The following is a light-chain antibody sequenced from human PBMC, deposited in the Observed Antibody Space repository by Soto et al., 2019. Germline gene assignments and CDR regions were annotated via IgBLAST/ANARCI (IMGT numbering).Light chain of an antibody. V-gene: IGKV3-20*01. J-gene: IGKJ2*01. CDR2: DTS. Sequence: EIVLTQSPGTLSLSPGERATLSCRARQSVSSTYLAWYQHKPGQAPRLLIYDTSSRAAGIPDRFSGSGSATDFTLTISRLEPEDFAVYYCQQYGRTPYTFGQGTKLDIK. CDR1: QSVSSTY. CDR3: QQYGRTPYT.